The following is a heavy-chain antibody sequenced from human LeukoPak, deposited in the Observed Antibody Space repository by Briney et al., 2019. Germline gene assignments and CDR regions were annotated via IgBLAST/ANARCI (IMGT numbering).Heavy chain of an antibody. D-gene: IGHD3-10*01. CDR3: AREGESRPKGVWYFDL. V-gene: IGHV4-61*01. CDR1: GGSISSSSYY. CDR2: IYYSGST. Sequence: PSETLSLTCTVSGGSISSSSYYWSWIRQPPGKGLEWIGYIYYSGSTNYNPSLKSRVTISVDTSKNQFSLKLSSVTAADTAVYYCAREGESRPKGVWYFDLWGRGTLVTVSS. J-gene: IGHJ2*01.